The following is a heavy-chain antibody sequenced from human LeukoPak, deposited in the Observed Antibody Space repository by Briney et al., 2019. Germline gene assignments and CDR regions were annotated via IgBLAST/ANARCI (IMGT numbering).Heavy chain of an antibody. CDR2: ISSSSYI. Sequence: GGSLRLSCAASGFTFSSYSMNWVRQAPGKGLEWVSSISSSSYIYYADSVKGRFTISRDNAKNSLYLQMNSLRAEDTAVYYCARDLHYYDSSGDFDYWGQGTLVTVSS. D-gene: IGHD3-22*01. J-gene: IGHJ4*02. V-gene: IGHV3-21*01. CDR1: GFTFSSYS. CDR3: ARDLHYYDSSGDFDY.